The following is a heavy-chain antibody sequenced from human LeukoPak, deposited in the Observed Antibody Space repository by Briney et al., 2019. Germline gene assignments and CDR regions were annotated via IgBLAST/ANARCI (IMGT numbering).Heavy chain of an antibody. Sequence: GGSLRLSCAASGFFFSNFGMHWVRQAPGKGLEWVAVLSYDGSDEYYVDSVKGRFTTSRDNSKNTLYLQMSSLRAEDTAVYYCARGYGYADYWGQGTLVTVSS. D-gene: IGHD5-18*01. CDR1: GFFFSNFG. V-gene: IGHV3-30*03. CDR2: LSYDGSDE. J-gene: IGHJ4*02. CDR3: ARGYGYADY.